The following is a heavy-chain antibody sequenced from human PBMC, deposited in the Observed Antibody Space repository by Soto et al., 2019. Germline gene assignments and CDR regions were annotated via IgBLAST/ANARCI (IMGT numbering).Heavy chain of an antibody. CDR1: EFTFRSFT. V-gene: IGHV3-21*01. Sequence: GGSLRLSCAASEFTFRSFTMNWVRQAPGKGLEWVSTISSNSAYIYYTDALRGRFTISRDNAKNSLHLQMDSLRAEDTAVYYCTRDASRDSSARGWFDPWGPGTLVTVSS. J-gene: IGHJ5*02. CDR3: TRDASRDSSARGWFDP. D-gene: IGHD6-13*01. CDR2: ISSNSAYI.